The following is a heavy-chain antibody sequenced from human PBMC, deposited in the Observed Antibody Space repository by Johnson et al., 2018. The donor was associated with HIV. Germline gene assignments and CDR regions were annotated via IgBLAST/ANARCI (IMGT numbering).Heavy chain of an antibody. Sequence: VQLVESGGGVVQPGGSLRLSCAASGFTFSSYGMHWVRQAPGKGLEWVSYISSSSSTIYYADSVKGRFTISRDNAKNSLYLQMNSLRAEDTAVYYCARGQQLWDDAFDIWGQGTMVTVSS. J-gene: IGHJ3*02. D-gene: IGHD6-13*01. V-gene: IGHV3-48*04. CDR2: ISSSSSTI. CDR1: GFTFSSYG. CDR3: ARGQQLWDDAFDI.